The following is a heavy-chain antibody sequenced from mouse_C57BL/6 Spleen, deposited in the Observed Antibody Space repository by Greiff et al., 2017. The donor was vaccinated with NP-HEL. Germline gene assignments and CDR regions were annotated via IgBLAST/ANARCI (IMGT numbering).Heavy chain of an antibody. V-gene: IGHV3-1*01. CDR1: GYSITSGYD. D-gene: IGHD1-2*01. CDR3: ARGGLRLYAMDY. J-gene: IGHJ4*01. CDR2: ISYSGST. Sequence: EVQGVESGPGMVKPSQSLFLTCTVTGYSITSGYDWHWIRHFPGNKLEWMGYISYSGSTNYNPSLKSRISITHDTSKNHFFLKLNSVTTEDTATYYCARGGLRLYAMDYWGQGTSVTVSS.